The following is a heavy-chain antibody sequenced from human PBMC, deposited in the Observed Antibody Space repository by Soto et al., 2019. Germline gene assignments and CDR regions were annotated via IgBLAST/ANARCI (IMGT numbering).Heavy chain of an antibody. V-gene: IGHV3-30*18. D-gene: IGHD1-1*01. Sequence: QVQLVESGGGVVQPGRSLRLSCAASGYNLSSYDIHWVRQAPGKGLEWVARVPNRGGNTYYVASVKGRFTVSRDNSKNKAYPQMSGQRVEDTAAYVGANGTESHEHTDSNYYAMDVWGQGTTVTVSS. CDR1: GYNLSSYD. CDR2: VPNRGGNT. J-gene: IGHJ6*02. CDR3: ANGTESHEHTDSNYYAMDV.